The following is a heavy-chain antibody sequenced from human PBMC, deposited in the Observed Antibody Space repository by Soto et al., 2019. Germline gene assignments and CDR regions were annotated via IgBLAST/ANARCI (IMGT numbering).Heavy chain of an antibody. CDR1: GGTFSSYA. V-gene: IGHV1-69*13. D-gene: IGHD5-12*01. J-gene: IGHJ5*02. Sequence: GASVKVSCKASGGTFSSYAISWVRQAPGQGLEWMGGIIPIFGTANYAQKFQGRVTITADESTSTAYMELSSLRSEDTAVYYCARDRRATIGWFDPWGQGTLVTVSS. CDR3: ARDRRATIGWFDP. CDR2: IIPIFGTA.